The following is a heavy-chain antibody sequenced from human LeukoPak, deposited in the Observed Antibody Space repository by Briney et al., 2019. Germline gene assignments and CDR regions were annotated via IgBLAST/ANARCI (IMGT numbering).Heavy chain of an antibody. D-gene: IGHD6-13*01. Sequence: PGRSLRLSCTAPGFPFSSYSMNWVRQAPGKGLEWVSYISSSSSTIYYADSVKGRFTISRDNAKNSLYLQMNSLRAEDTAVYYCARLPSIAAAPWGQGTLVTVCS. V-gene: IGHV3-48*01. CDR3: ARLPSIAAAP. CDR1: GFPFSSYS. J-gene: IGHJ5*02. CDR2: ISSSSSTI.